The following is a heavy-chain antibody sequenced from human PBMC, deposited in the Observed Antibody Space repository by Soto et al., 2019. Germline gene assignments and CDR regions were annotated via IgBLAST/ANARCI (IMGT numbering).Heavy chain of an antibody. CDR1: GYTFTSYG. J-gene: IGHJ4*02. D-gene: IGHD1-26*01. CDR2: ISAYNGNT. Sequence: EASVKVSCKASGYTFTSYGISWVRQAPGQGLEWMGWISAYNGNTNYAQKLQGRVTMTTDTSTSTAYMELRSLRSDDTAVYYCARDARRWELLTRPPYFDYWGQGTLVTVSS. CDR3: ARDARRWELLTRPPYFDY. V-gene: IGHV1-18*01.